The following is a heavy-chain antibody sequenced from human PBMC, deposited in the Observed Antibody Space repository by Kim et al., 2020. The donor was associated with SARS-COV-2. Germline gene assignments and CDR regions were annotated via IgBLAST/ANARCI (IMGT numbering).Heavy chain of an antibody. Sequence: GTTDYAAPVKGRFTSSRDDSKNTLYLQMNSLKTEDTAVYYCTTEAAAGTYWGQGTLVTVSS. J-gene: IGHJ4*02. D-gene: IGHD6-13*01. CDR3: TTEAAAGTY. V-gene: IGHV3-15*01. CDR2: GTT.